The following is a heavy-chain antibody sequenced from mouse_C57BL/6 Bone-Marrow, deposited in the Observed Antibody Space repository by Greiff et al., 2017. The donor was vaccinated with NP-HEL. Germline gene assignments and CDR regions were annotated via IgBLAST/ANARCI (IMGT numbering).Heavy chain of an antibody. CDR3: ARGSSSLYWYFDV. J-gene: IGHJ1*03. V-gene: IGHV1-52*01. D-gene: IGHD1-1*01. Sequence: QVQLQQPGAELVRPGSSVKLSCKASGYTFTSYWMHWVKQRPIQGLEWIGNIDPSDSETHYNQKFKDKATLTVDKSSSTAYMQLSSLTSEDSAVYYCARGSSSLYWYFDVWGTGTTVTVSS. CDR1: GYTFTSYW. CDR2: IDPSDSET.